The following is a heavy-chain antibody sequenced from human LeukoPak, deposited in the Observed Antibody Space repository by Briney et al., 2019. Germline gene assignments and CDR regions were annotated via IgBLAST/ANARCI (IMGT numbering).Heavy chain of an antibody. CDR1: GYTLTELS. CDR2: FDPEDGET. Sequence: ASVKVSCKVSGYTLTELSMHWVRQAPGKGLEWMGGFDPEDGETIYAQKFQGRVTMTEDTSTDTAYMELSRLRSDDTAVYYCARGGRRGIAVVPQYYFDYWGQGTLVTVSS. J-gene: IGHJ4*02. D-gene: IGHD6-19*01. CDR3: ARGGRRGIAVVPQYYFDY. V-gene: IGHV1-24*01.